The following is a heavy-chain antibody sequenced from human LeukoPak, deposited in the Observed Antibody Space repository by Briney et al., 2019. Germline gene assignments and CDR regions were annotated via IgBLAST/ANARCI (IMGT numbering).Heavy chain of an antibody. Sequence: PSQTLSLTRTVSGGSISSGSYYWSWIRQPAGKGLEWIGRIYTSGSTNYNPSLKSRVTISVDTSKNQFSLKLSSVTAADTAVYYCARGNPIDYWGQGTLVTVSS. CDR1: GGSISSGSYY. V-gene: IGHV4-61*02. J-gene: IGHJ4*02. CDR3: ARGNPIDY. CDR2: IYTSGST.